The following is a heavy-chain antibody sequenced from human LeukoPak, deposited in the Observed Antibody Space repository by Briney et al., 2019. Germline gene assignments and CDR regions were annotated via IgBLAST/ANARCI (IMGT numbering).Heavy chain of an antibody. J-gene: IGHJ4*02. Sequence: GGSLRLSCAASGFTFSSFGMSWVRQAPGKALEWVSSIGGSGYPTYYTASVKGRFTISRDNSKKTLFLHMNSLRAEDTAVYYCARGMSATSGYLELEYWGQGTLVTVST. CDR1: GFTFSSFG. D-gene: IGHD3-22*01. CDR3: ARGMSATSGYLELEY. CDR2: IGGSGYPT. V-gene: IGHV3-23*01.